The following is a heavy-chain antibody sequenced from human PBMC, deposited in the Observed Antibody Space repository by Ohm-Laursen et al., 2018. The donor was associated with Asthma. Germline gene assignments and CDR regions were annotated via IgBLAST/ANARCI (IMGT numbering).Heavy chain of an antibody. CDR3: ARRIPSDFAFDI. CDR1: GDSVYTNSAA. V-gene: IGHV6-1*01. Sequence: LQTLSLTCAVSGDSVYTNSAAWNWIRQSPSRGLEWLGRTYYRSKWYNDYAVSVKSRITINPDTSKNQFSLQLNSVTPEDTAVYYCARRIPSDFAFDIWGQGTMVTVSS. D-gene: IGHD2-15*01. J-gene: IGHJ3*02. CDR2: TYYRSKWYN.